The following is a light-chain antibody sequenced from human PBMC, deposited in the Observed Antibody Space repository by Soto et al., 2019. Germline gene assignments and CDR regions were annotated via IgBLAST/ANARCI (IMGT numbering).Light chain of an antibody. CDR1: QSISNY. CDR3: QHSYSTPYT. Sequence: DIQMTQSPSSLSASVGERVTITCRASQSISNYLNWYQQKPGKAPKLLIYLTSNLQSGVPSRLSGSGSGTDFTLSISSLQPEDFATYYCQHSYSTPYTFGQGTKLEIK. V-gene: IGKV1-39*01. J-gene: IGKJ2*01. CDR2: LTS.